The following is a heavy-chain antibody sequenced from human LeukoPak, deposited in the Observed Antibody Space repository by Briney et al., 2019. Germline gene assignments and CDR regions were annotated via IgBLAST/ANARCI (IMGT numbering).Heavy chain of an antibody. D-gene: IGHD6-13*01. CDR1: GGSISSYY. CDR3: ARGLMMAVAGRGEFHY. V-gene: IGHV4-59*01. CDR2: IYYSGST. J-gene: IGHJ4*02. Sequence: PSEALSLTCTVSGGSISSYYWSWIRQPPGKGLEGIGYIYYSGSTNYNPSLKSRVPISVDTSKNQFSLKLSSVTAADTAVYYCARGLMMAVAGRGEFHYWGQGTLVTVSS.